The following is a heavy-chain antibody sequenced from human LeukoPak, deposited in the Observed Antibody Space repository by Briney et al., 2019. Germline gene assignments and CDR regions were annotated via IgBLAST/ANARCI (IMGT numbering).Heavy chain of an antibody. J-gene: IGHJ4*02. V-gene: IGHV3-30*18. CDR2: ISYDGSNK. CDR1: GFTFSSYG. D-gene: IGHD3-10*01. Sequence: TGGSLRLSCAASGFTFSSYGMHWVRQAPGKGLEWVAVISYDGSNKYYADSVKGRFTISRDNSKNTLYLQMNSLRAEDTAVYYCAKDQFGYWGQGTLVTVSS. CDR3: AKDQFGY.